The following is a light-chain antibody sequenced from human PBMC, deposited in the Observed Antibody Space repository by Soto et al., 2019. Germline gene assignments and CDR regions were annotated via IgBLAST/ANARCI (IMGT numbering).Light chain of an antibody. V-gene: IGKV1-9*01. CDR2: GAS. CDR3: QQLNAYPLT. J-gene: IGKJ5*01. CDR1: QGISSY. Sequence: DIQMTQSPSSLSASVGDRVTSTCRASQGISSYLAWFQQKPGRAPNLLIYGASTLQSGVPSRFSGSGSGTDFTLTISNLQPEDFATYYCQQLNAYPLTFGQGTRLEIK.